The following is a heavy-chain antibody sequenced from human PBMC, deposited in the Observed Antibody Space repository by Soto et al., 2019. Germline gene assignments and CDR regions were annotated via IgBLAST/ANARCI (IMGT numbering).Heavy chain of an antibody. D-gene: IGHD2-21*02. CDR1: GFTFSNAW. CDR2: IKSKTDGGTT. J-gene: IGHJ4*02. V-gene: IGHV3-15*01. Sequence: EVQLVESGGGLVKPGGSLRLSCAASGFTFSNAWMSWVRQAPGKGLEWVGRIKSKTDGGTTDYSAPVKGRFTISRDDLKNTLHLQMNSLKTEATAVYYCTTFPRVVTPVDYWGQGTLVTVSS. CDR3: TTFPRVVTPVDY.